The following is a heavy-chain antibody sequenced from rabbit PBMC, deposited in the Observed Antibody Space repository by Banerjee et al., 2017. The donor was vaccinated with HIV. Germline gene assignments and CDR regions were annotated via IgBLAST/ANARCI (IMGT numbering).Heavy chain of an antibody. CDR2: IYAGSSGST. CDR3: ARSYGSDGYLYAAYGMDL. V-gene: IGHV1S45*01. Sequence: QQQLEESGGGLVKPGGTLTLTCTASGIDFSSSYYMCWVRQAPGKGLDWIACIYAGSSGSTYYASWAKGRFTISKTSSTTVTLQMTSLTAADTATYFCARSYGSDGYLYAAYGMDLWGPGTLVTVS. D-gene: IGHD6-1*01. CDR1: GIDFSSSYY. J-gene: IGHJ6*01.